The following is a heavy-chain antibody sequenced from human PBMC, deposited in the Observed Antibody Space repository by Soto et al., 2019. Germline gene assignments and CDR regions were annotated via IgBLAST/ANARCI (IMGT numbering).Heavy chain of an antibody. CDR2: ISSSSSYI. CDR1: GFTLNSSS. CDR3: ARDPQGGVVRPALYGMDV. Sequence: GCPKLYSAASGFTLNSSSITWARQIPGKGLEWVSSISSSSSYIYYADSVKGRFTISRENAKNSLYLQMNSLRAEDTAVYYCARDPQGGVVRPALYGMDVWGQGTTVTVSS. D-gene: IGHD2-2*01. J-gene: IGHJ6*02. V-gene: IGHV3-21*01.